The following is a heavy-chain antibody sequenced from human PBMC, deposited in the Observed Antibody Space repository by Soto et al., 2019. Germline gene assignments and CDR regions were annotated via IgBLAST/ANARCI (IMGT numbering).Heavy chain of an antibody. CDR2: IKQDGSEK. J-gene: IGHJ3*02. CDR3: ARTYCSSTSCYGAFDI. D-gene: IGHD2-2*01. V-gene: IGHV3-7*01. CDR1: GFTFSSYW. Sequence: GGYLRLSCAASGFTFSSYWMSWVRQAPGKGLEWVANIKQDGSEKYYVDSVKGRFTISRDNAKNSLYLQMNSLRAEDTAVYYCARTYCSSTSCYGAFDIWGQGTMVTVSS.